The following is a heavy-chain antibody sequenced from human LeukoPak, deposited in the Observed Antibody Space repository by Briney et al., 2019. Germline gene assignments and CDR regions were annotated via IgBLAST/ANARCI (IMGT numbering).Heavy chain of an antibody. D-gene: IGHD3-22*01. CDR3: ARVSDSSGYYFAEYFQH. CDR2: INPNSGGT. CDR1: GYTFTGYY. Sequence: GASVKVSCKASGYTFTGYYMHWVRQAPGQGLEWMGWINPNSGGTNYAQKFQGRVTMTRDTSISTAYMELSRLRSDDTAVYHCARVSDSSGYYFAEYFQHWGQGTLVTVSS. V-gene: IGHV1-2*02. J-gene: IGHJ1*01.